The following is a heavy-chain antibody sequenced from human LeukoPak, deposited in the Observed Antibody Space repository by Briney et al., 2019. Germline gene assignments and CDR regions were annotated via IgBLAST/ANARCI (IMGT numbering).Heavy chain of an antibody. CDR2: ISYDGSNK. Sequence: GGSLRLSCAASGFTFSSYAMHWVRQAPGKGLEWVAVISYDGSNKYYADSVKGRFTISRDNSKNTLYLQMNSLRAEDTAVYYCARSFFGSGNFDYWGQGTLVTVSS. CDR1: GFTFSSYA. J-gene: IGHJ4*02. D-gene: IGHD1-26*01. CDR3: ARSFFGSGNFDY. V-gene: IGHV3-30-3*01.